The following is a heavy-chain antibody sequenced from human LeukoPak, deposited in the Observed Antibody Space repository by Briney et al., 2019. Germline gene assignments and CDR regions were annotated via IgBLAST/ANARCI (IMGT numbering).Heavy chain of an antibody. Sequence: PGGSLRLSCAASGLTFSSYSMNWVRQAPGKGLEWVSSISSSSSYIYYADSVKGRFTISRDNAKNSLYLQMNSLRVEDTAVYYCAKEPTPLFGVGDTFDSWGQGTVVIVSS. CDR2: ISSSSSYI. V-gene: IGHV3-21*01. CDR3: AKEPTPLFGVGDTFDS. CDR1: GLTFSSYS. J-gene: IGHJ3*02. D-gene: IGHD3-3*01.